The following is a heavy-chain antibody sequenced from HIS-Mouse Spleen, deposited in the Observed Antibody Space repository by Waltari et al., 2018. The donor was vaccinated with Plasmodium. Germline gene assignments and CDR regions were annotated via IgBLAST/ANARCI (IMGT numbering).Heavy chain of an antibody. CDR3: ASSWYWYFDL. J-gene: IGHJ2*01. D-gene: IGHD6-13*01. CDR1: GCTFSSYC. Sequence: EVQLVESGGGLVQPGGSLILSWAASGCTFSSYCMSWVRQAPGKGLEWVANIKQDGSEKYYVDSVKGRFTISRDNAKNSLYLQMNSLRAEDTAVYYCASSWYWYFDLWGRGTLVTVSS. CDR2: IKQDGSEK. V-gene: IGHV3-7*01.